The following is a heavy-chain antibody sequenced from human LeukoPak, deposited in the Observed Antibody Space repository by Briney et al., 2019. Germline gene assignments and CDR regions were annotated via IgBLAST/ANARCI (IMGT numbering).Heavy chain of an antibody. D-gene: IGHD3-10*01. Sequence: GGSLRLSCAASGFTFSSYGMHWLRQAPAKGLEWVAVISYDGSNKYYADYVKGRFTISRDNSQNTVYLQMNSLRAEDTAVYYCAKGGVWFGKSHYFDYWGQGTLVSVSS. V-gene: IGHV3-30*18. J-gene: IGHJ4*02. CDR1: GFTFSSYG. CDR2: ISYDGSNK. CDR3: AKGGVWFGKSHYFDY.